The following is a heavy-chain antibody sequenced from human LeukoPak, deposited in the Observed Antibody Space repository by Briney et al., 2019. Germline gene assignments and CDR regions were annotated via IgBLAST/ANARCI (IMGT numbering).Heavy chain of an antibody. Sequence: SGTLSLTCTVSGGSVSSSSYYWGWIRQPPGKGLEWIGSIYYSGSTYYNPSLKSRVTISVDTSKNQFSLKLSSVTAADTAVYYCARQVADGGAQTAWGQGTMVTVSS. CDR3: ARQVADGGAQTA. CDR1: GGSVSSSSYY. CDR2: IYYSGST. D-gene: IGHD2-21*01. V-gene: IGHV4-39*01. J-gene: IGHJ3*01.